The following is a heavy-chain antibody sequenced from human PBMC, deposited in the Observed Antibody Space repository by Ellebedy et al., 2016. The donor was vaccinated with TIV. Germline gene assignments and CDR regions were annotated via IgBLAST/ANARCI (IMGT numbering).Heavy chain of an antibody. CDR3: ARASGYSTSSRPDY. J-gene: IGHJ4*02. CDR1: GGTFSSYA. CDR2: IIPIFGTA. Sequence: SVKVFCXASGGTFSSYAISWVRQAPGQGLEWMGGIIPIFGTANYAQKFQGRVTITADKSTSTAYMELRSLRSDDTAVYYCARASGYSTSSRPDYWGQGTLVTVSS. D-gene: IGHD6-6*01. V-gene: IGHV1-69*06.